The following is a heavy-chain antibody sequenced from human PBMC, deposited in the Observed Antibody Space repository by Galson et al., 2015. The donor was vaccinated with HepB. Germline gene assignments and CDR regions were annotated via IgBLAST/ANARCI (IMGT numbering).Heavy chain of an antibody. CDR1: GFTFSSYG. Sequence: SLRLSCAASGFTFSSYGMHWVRQAPGKGLEWVAVISYDGSNKYYADSVKGRFTISRDNSKNTLYLQMNSLRAEDTAVYYCAKVWGDYVWGSYRHTDPNYGMDVWGQGTTVTVSS. J-gene: IGHJ6*02. CDR2: ISYDGSNK. CDR3: AKVWGDYVWGSYRHTDPNYGMDV. V-gene: IGHV3-30*18. D-gene: IGHD3-16*02.